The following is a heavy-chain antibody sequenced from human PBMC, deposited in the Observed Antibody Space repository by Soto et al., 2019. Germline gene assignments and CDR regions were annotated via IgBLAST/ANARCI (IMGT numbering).Heavy chain of an antibody. CDR1: GYTFIDYY. V-gene: IGHV1-2*02. CDR2: INPKSGGT. Sequence: QVQVVQSGTEVKKPGASVKVSCKASGYTFIDYYMHWVRQAPGQGLEWMGWINPKSGGTNYAQKFQGRVTMTRETSISTAYMELTRLRSDDTAIYYCARGGVTIFGVVDNWGQGSLVTVSP. CDR3: ARGGVTIFGVVDN. D-gene: IGHD3-3*01. J-gene: IGHJ4*02.